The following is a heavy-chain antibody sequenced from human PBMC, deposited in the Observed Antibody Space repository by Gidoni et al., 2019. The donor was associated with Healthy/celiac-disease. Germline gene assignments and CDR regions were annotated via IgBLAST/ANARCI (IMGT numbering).Heavy chain of an antibody. CDR2: IDPSDSYT. V-gene: IGHV5-10-1*03. Sequence: EVQLVQSGAEVKKPGESLRISCKGSGYSFTSYWISWVRQMPGKGLEWMGRIDPSDSYTNYSPSFQGHVTISADKSISTTYLQWSSLKASDTAMYYCARGLYYYDSTTRGAFDIWGQGTMVTVSS. CDR1: GYSFTSYW. J-gene: IGHJ3*02. CDR3: ARGLYYYDSTTRGAFDI. D-gene: IGHD3-22*01.